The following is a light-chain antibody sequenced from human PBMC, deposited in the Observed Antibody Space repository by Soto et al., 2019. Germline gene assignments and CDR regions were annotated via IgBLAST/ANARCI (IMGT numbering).Light chain of an antibody. CDR1: QSISSW. J-gene: IGKJ2*01. CDR2: KAS. V-gene: IGKV1-5*03. Sequence: DIQMTQSPSTLSASVGDRVTITCRASQSISSWLAWYQQKPGKAPKLLIYKASSLESGVPSRYSGSGSGTEFTLTIISLQPDEFATYYCQQYNIYSPMYPFGQGTKLEIK. CDR3: QQYNIYSPMYP.